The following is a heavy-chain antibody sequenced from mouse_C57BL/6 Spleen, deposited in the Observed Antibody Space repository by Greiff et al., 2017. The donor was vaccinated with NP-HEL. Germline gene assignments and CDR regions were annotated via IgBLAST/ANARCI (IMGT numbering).Heavy chain of an antibody. CDR3: ARRTLYGSSYVTWFAY. J-gene: IGHJ3*01. D-gene: IGHD1-1*01. V-gene: IGHV1-55*01. CDR1: GYTFTSYW. Sequence: QVQLQQPGAELVKPGASVKMSCKASGYTFTSYWITWVKQRPGQGLEWIGDIYPGSGSTNYNEKFKSKATLTVDTSSSTAYMQLSSLTSEDSAVYYCARRTLYGSSYVTWFAYWGQGTLVTVSA. CDR2: IYPGSGST.